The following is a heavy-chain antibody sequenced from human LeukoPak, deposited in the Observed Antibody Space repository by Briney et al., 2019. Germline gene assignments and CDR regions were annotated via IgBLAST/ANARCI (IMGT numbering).Heavy chain of an antibody. D-gene: IGHD3-16*01. Sequence: PGGSLRLSCVASGFTFSSYAMSWVRQAPGKGLEWVSAISGSGGSTYYADSVKGQFTISRDNSKNTLYLQMNSLRAEDTAVYYCAKGGDMIGGYFQHWGQGTLVTVSS. CDR2: ISGSGGST. V-gene: IGHV3-23*01. CDR3: AKGGDMIGGYFQH. CDR1: GFTFSSYA. J-gene: IGHJ1*01.